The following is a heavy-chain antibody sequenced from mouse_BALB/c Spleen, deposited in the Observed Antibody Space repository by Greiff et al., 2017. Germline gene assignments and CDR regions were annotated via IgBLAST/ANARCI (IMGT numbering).Heavy chain of an antibody. J-gene: IGHJ2*01. D-gene: IGHD2-4*01. CDR3: ARQGDYGGYYFDY. V-gene: IGHV5-6*01. CDR2: ISSGGSYT. CDR1: GFTFSSYG. Sequence: EVKLVESGGDLVKPGGSLKLSCAASGFTFSSYGMSWVRQTPDKRLEWVATISSGGSYTYYPDSVKGRFTISRDNAKNTLYLQLSSLKSEDTAMYYCARQGDYGGYYFDYWGQGTTLTVSS.